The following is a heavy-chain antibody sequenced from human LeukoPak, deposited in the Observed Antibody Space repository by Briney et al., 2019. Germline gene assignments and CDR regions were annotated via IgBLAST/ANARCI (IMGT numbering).Heavy chain of an antibody. CDR1: GFTFSSYS. D-gene: IGHD4-17*01. J-gene: IGHJ4*02. Sequence: PGGSLRLSCAASGFTFSSYSMNWVRQAPGKGLEWVSSISSSSSYIYYADSVKGRFTISRDNAKNSLYLQMNGLRAEDTAVYYCARDGLVRYGDYDRGYWGQGTLVTVSS. CDR2: ISSSSSYI. V-gene: IGHV3-21*01. CDR3: ARDGLVRYGDYDRGY.